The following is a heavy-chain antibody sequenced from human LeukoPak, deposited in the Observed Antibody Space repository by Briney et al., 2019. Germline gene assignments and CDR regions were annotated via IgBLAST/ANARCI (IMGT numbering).Heavy chain of an antibody. V-gene: IGHV4-59*01. Sequence: SETLSLTCTVSGASITTYYWNWIRQPPGKGLEWLGYIHYSGSTNYNPSLKSRVTISIDTSQNQFSLKLNSVTAADTAVYYCARSRTAVAGADYWGQGTLVTVSS. CDR1: GASITTYY. CDR2: IHYSGST. CDR3: ARSRTAVAGADY. D-gene: IGHD6-19*01. J-gene: IGHJ4*02.